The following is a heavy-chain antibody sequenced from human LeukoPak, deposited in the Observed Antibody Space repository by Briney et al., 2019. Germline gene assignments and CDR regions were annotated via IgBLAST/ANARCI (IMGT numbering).Heavy chain of an antibody. J-gene: IGHJ3*02. CDR3: ARDVAYCGGDCYFLGAAFDI. D-gene: IGHD2-21*01. V-gene: IGHV3-21*04. CDR2: ISSSSSFI. CDR1: GFTFSSYA. Sequence: PGGSLRLSCAASGFTFSSYAMHWVRQAPGKGLEWVSSISSSSSFIYYAHSVKGGFTISRDNAKNSLYLEMNSLRAEDTAVYYCARDVAYCGGDCYFLGAAFDIWGQGTTVTVSS.